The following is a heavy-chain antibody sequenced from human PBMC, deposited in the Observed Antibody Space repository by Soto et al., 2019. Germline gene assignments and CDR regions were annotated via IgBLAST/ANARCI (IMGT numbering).Heavy chain of an antibody. CDR3: AGRCDSTTCLGHFDY. J-gene: IGHJ4*02. D-gene: IGHD2-2*01. CDR1: GDTFNNYV. CDR2: ILPIFATA. V-gene: IGHV1-69*06. Sequence: QVQLVQSGAEVKKPGSSVKVSRKASGDTFNNYVVNWVRQAPGQGLEWLGGILPIFATANYAQKFQGRVTITADKSTSTAYMELTSLRSEDTAVYYCAGRCDSTTCLGHFDYWGQGTLVTVAS.